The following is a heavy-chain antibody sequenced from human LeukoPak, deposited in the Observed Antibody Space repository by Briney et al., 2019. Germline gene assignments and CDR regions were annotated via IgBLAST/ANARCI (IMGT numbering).Heavy chain of an antibody. V-gene: IGHV4-39*01. CDR1: GGSISSSSYY. J-gene: IGHJ4*02. Sequence: PSETLSLTCTVSGGSISSSSYYWGWIRQPPGKGLEWIGSIYYSGSTYYNPSLKSRVTISADTSKNQFSLKLSSVTAADTAVYYCATQSRGDIVVVPAAPFRYWGQGTLVTVSS. D-gene: IGHD2-2*01. CDR3: ATQSRGDIVVVPAAPFRY. CDR2: IYYSGST.